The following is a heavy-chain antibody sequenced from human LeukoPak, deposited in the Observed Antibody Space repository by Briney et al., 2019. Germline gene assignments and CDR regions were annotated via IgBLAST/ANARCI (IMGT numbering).Heavy chain of an antibody. CDR3: AREGPWDYYYYGMDV. CDR2: INPNSGGT. Sequence: ASVTVSCKASGYTFTVYYMHWVRQAPGQGLEWMGWINPNSGGTNYAQKFQGRVTMTRDTSISTAYMELSRLRSDDTAVYYCAREGPWDYYYYGMDVWGQGTTVTVSS. V-gene: IGHV1-2*02. J-gene: IGHJ6*02. CDR1: GYTFTVYY.